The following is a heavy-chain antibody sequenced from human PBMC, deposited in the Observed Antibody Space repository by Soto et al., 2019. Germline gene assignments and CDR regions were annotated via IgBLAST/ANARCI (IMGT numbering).Heavy chain of an antibody. Sequence: QITLKESGPTLVKPTQTLTLTCTFSGFSLNTSGVGVGWIRQPPGKALEWLALIYWDDDERYSPSLRSRLTITKDTSKNQVVLMMTNLDAVDSATYYCAHRTARVPYDFWGQGTLVTVSS. J-gene: IGHJ4*02. D-gene: IGHD2-21*02. CDR3: AHRTARVPYDF. CDR1: GFSLNTSGVG. V-gene: IGHV2-5*02. CDR2: IYWDDDE.